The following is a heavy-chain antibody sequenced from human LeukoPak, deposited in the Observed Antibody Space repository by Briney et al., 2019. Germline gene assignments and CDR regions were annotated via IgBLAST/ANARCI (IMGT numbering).Heavy chain of an antibody. CDR1: GASISSSSYY. D-gene: IGHD1-20*01. CDR2: ISYSGST. V-gene: IGHV4-39*02. Sequence: PSETLSLTCTVSGASISSSSYYWGWIRLPPGKGLEWIGSISYSGSTYYNPSLKSRVTISADTSKNHFSPKLSSVTAADTALYFCARRITGTTSDSFDYWGQGILVTVSS. J-gene: IGHJ4*02. CDR3: ARRITGTTSDSFDY.